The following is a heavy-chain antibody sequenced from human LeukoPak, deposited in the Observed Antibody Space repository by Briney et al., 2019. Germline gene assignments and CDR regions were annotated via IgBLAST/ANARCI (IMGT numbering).Heavy chain of an antibody. J-gene: IGHJ3*02. CDR3: AKDRSSSSWFDGYDI. Sequence: PGRSLRLSCAASGFTFSSYWMSWVRQAPGKGLEWVSAISGSGGTTYYADSVKGRFTISRDNSKNTLFLQMNSLRAEDTAVYYCAKDRSSSSWFDGYDIWGQGTMVTVSS. D-gene: IGHD6-13*01. V-gene: IGHV3-23*01. CDR1: GFTFSSYW. CDR2: ISGSGGTT.